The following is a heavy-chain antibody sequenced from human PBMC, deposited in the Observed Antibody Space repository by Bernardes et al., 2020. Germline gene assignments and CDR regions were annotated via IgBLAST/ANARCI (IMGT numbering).Heavy chain of an antibody. V-gene: IGHV1-18*01. CDR2: ISAYNGNT. CDR1: GYTFTSYG. CDR3: ARVPTIFNWFDP. J-gene: IGHJ5*02. D-gene: IGHD3-3*01. Sequence: ASVKVSCMASGYTFTSYGISWVRQAPGQGLEWMGWISAYNGNTNYAQKLQGRVTMTTDTSTSTAYMELRSLRSDDTAGYYCARVPTIFNWFDPWGQGTLVTVSS.